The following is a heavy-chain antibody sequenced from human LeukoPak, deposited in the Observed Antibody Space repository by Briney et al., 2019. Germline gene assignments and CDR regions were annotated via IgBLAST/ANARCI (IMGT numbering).Heavy chain of an antibody. CDR2: TSYDGNNK. V-gene: IGHV3-30-3*01. Sequence: GGSLRLSCAASGFTFSSYAMSWVRQAPGKGLEWVAVTSYDGNNKYYAESVKGRFTISRDNSKNTIYLQMNSLRAEDTALYFCARDTGTYYDFWGSYLSYGMDVWGQGTTVAVSS. CDR3: ARDTGTYYDFWGSYLSYGMDV. D-gene: IGHD3-3*01. CDR1: GFTFSSYA. J-gene: IGHJ6*02.